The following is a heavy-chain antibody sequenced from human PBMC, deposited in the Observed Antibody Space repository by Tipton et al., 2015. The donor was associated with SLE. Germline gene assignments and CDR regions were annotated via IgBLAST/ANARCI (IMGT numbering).Heavy chain of an antibody. Sequence: SLRLSCAASGFTFSNYAMHWVRQPPGKGLEWVALISFFESSTYYADSVEGRFTIFRDNSKSTVTLQMNSLRPEDTAVYYCARPRGYNFGPDAFHFWGQGTLVTVSS. V-gene: IGHV3-30*04. D-gene: IGHD1-20*01. CDR2: ISFFESST. CDR1: GFTFSNYA. CDR3: ARPRGYNFGPDAFHF. J-gene: IGHJ3*01.